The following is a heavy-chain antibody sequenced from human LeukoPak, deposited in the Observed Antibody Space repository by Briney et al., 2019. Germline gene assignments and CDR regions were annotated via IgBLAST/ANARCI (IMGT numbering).Heavy chain of an antibody. J-gene: IGHJ4*02. Sequence: PGGSLRLSCAASRFTLSPYWMTWVRPAPGKGRERVSKVKQDGDGKYFEDSVQGRFTISRDNARNSLYLHMNSLRGEDTGVYYCARHFYGYFDFWGQETVVTVSS. V-gene: IGHV3-7*01. CDR1: RFTLSPYW. D-gene: IGHD2/OR15-2a*01. CDR2: VKQDGDGK. CDR3: ARHFYGYFDF.